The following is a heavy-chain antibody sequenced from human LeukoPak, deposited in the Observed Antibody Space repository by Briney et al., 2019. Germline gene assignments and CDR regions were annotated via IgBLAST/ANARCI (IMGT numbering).Heavy chain of an antibody. J-gene: IGHJ4*02. CDR2: LNPNSGAT. V-gene: IGHV1-2*02. Sequence: ASVNVPCMACLYTFLGYFMHWMRQSPGQGLAGMAWLNPNSGATNYAPKFQGRVTLTRYTHITTAYMELSRRRSDDTAVYYCARDFGRYSGYDFDFWGQGTLVTVSS. D-gene: IGHD5-12*01. CDR1: LYTFLGYF. CDR3: ARDFGRYSGYDFDF.